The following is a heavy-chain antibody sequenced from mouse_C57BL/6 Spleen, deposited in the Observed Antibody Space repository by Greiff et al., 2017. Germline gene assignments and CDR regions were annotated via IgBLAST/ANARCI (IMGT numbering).Heavy chain of an antibody. V-gene: IGHV7-1*01. CDR3: ARDRGDGYYWFAY. Sequence: EVKLMESGGGLVQSGRSLRLSCATSGFTFSDFYMEWVRQAPGKGLEWIAASRNKANDYTTEYSASVKGRFIVSRDTSQSILYLQMNALRAEDTAIYYCARDRGDGYYWFAYWGQGTLVTVSA. D-gene: IGHD2-3*01. CDR2: SRNKANDYTT. J-gene: IGHJ3*01. CDR1: GFTFSDFY.